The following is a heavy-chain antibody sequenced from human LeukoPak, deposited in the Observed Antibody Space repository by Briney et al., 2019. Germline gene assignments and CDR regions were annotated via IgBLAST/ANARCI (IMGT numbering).Heavy chain of an antibody. CDR3: ARYYGGRNYYYYYYMDV. D-gene: IGHD4-23*01. CDR2: INHSGST. J-gene: IGHJ6*03. V-gene: IGHV4-34*01. Sequence: SETLSLTCTVHGGSFSGYYWSWIRQTPGTGLEWIGEINHSGSTNYNPSLKNRVSISVDKSKNQFSLKLSSVTAADTAVYYCARYYGGRNYYYYYYMDVWGKGTTVTVSS. CDR1: GGSFSGYY.